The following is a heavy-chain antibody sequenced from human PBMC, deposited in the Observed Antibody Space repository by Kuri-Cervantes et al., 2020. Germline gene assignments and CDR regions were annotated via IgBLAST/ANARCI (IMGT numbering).Heavy chain of an antibody. CDR3: ARKGLELRRGRGHNWFDP. Sequence: SQTLSLTCVISGDSVSSYTAAWNWIRQSPSRGLEWLGRTYYRSKWYNDYAVSVKSRITINPDTSKNQFSLKLSSVTAADTAVYYCARKGLELRRGRGHNWFDPWGQGTLVTVSS. J-gene: IGHJ5*02. D-gene: IGHD1-7*01. V-gene: IGHV6-1*01. CDR2: TYYRSKWYN. CDR1: GDSVSSYTAA.